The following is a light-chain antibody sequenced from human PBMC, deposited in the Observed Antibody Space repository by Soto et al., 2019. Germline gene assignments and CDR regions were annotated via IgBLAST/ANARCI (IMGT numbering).Light chain of an antibody. V-gene: IGLV1-51*01. CDR2: DNY. CDR3: RASTGIVSAYV. J-gene: IGLJ1*01. CDR1: SSNIGNDY. Sequence: QSVLTQPPSVSAAPGQKATISCSGSSSNIGNDYVSWYQQLPGTAPKLLIYDNYKRPSGIPDRFSGSKSGTSGTLGITGLQTGDEAVYYCRASTGIVSAYVFGALTNVTVL.